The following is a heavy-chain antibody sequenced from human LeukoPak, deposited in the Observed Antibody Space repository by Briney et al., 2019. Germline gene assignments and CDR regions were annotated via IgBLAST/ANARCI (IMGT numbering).Heavy chain of an antibody. Sequence: ASVKVSCKASGYTFTSYGISWLRQAPGQGLEWMGWISAYNGNTNYAQKLQGRVTMTTDTSTSTAYMELRSLRSDDTAVYYCARLYYDSSGPCFDYWGQGTLVTVSS. V-gene: IGHV1-18*01. CDR1: GYTFTSYG. CDR2: ISAYNGNT. J-gene: IGHJ4*02. D-gene: IGHD3-22*01. CDR3: ARLYYDSSGPCFDY.